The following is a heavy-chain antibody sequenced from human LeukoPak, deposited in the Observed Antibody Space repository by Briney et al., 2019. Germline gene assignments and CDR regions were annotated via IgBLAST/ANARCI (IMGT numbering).Heavy chain of an antibody. J-gene: IGHJ5*02. V-gene: IGHV4-39*01. CDR2: VYYTGST. Sequence: ETLSLTCTVSGGSISSSGYYWGWIRQPPGKGLEWIGTVYYTGSTYYNPSLKSRVTTSEDTSRNQFSLQLNSVTPEDTAVYYCARADGDRDGYNFWFDPWGQGTLVTVSS. D-gene: IGHD5-24*01. CDR3: ARADGDRDGYNFWFDP. CDR1: GGSISSSGYY.